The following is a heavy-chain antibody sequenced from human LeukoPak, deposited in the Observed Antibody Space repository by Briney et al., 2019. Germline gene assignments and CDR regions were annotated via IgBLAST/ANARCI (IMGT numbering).Heavy chain of an antibody. Sequence: GVSLRLSCTASGFTLINYAMSWVRHAPGKGLEWVSAFSGGGGTYYAASVKGRFTITRDNSKNTLYLQMNSLRAEDTDIYYCAKRGYYDSSGSYAPFDYWGQGTLVTVSS. CDR1: GFTLINYA. D-gene: IGHD3-22*01. V-gene: IGHV3-23*01. J-gene: IGHJ4*02. CDR3: AKRGYYDSSGSYAPFDY. CDR2: FSGGGGT.